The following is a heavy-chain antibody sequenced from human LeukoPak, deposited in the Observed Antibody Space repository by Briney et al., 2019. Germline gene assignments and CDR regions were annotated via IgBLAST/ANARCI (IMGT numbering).Heavy chain of an antibody. CDR3: ARGRFGGYCSGGSCYARKNTYFDY. D-gene: IGHD2-15*01. Sequence: SETLSLTCAVYVGSLSGYYWTWIRQPLWKGLEWIGEINHSGSTNYNPSLRSRVTISVDTSKNQFSLKLSSVTAADTAVYYRARGRFGGYCSGGSCYARKNTYFDYWGQGTLVTVSS. CDR1: VGSLSGYY. J-gene: IGHJ4*02. V-gene: IGHV4-34*01. CDR2: INHSGST.